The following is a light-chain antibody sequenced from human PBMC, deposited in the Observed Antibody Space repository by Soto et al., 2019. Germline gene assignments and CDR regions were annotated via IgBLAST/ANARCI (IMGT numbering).Light chain of an antibody. V-gene: IGKV1-39*01. Sequence: DIQMTQSPASLSASVGDRVTITCRASQSIGTSLNWYQQKPGKVPTLLIYAASSLQSGVPSRFSGSGSGTDFTLIISGLQPEDVAEDYCQQGGPTSYTFGQGTKLEMK. CDR3: QQGGPTSYT. J-gene: IGKJ2*01. CDR2: AAS. CDR1: QSIGTS.